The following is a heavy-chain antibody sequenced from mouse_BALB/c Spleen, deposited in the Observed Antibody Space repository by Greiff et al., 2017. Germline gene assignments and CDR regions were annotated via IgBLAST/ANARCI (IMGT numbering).Heavy chain of an antibody. Sequence: EVQLQESGPGLVKPSQSLSLTCSVTGYSITSGYYWNWIRQFPGNKLEWMGYISYDGSNNYNPSLKNRISITRDTSKNQFFLKLNSVTTEDTATYYCASPPYYYGSSYGGWAMDYWGQGTSVTVSS. CDR3: ASPPYYYGSSYGGWAMDY. CDR2: ISYDGSN. CDR1: GYSITSGYY. D-gene: IGHD1-1*01. V-gene: IGHV3-6*02. J-gene: IGHJ4*01.